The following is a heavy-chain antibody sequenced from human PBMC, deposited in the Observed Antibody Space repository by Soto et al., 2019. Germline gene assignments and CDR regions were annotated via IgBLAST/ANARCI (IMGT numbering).Heavy chain of an antibody. Sequence: QVQLQESGPGLVKPSETLSLTCTVSGGSISSYYWSWIRQPPGKGLEWIGYIYYTGSTNYNPSLRRRFTISVDTSKNQFYLRLSSVTAADTAVYYCATFNWYFDLWGRGTLVTVSS. CDR3: ATFNWYFDL. V-gene: IGHV4-59*01. J-gene: IGHJ2*01. CDR2: IYYTGST. CDR1: GGSISSYY.